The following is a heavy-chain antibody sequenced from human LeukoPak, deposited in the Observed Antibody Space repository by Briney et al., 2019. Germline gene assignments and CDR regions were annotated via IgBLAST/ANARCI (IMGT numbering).Heavy chain of an antibody. CDR1: GGSFSGYY. CDR3: ARGWGYY. Sequence: PSETLSLTCAVYGGSFSGYYWSWIRQPPGKGLEWIGEVNHSGSTNYNPSLKSRVTISVDTSKNQFSLKLSSVTAADTAVYYCARGWGYYWGQGTLVTVSS. CDR2: VNHSGST. J-gene: IGHJ4*02. D-gene: IGHD7-27*01. V-gene: IGHV4-34*01.